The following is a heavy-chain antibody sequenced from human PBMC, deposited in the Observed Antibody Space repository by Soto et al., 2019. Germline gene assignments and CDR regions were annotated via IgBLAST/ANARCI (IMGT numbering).Heavy chain of an antibody. CDR1: GGSISSYY. CDR2: ISYSGST. D-gene: IGHD6-19*01. J-gene: IGHJ4*02. Sequence: QVQLQESGPGLVKPSETLSLTCTVSGGSISSYYWSWIRQPPGKGLEWIGYISYSGSTNYNPSLKSRVTISVDTSKNQFSRKLSSVTAADTAVYYCASTAHSSGWYSGGFDYWGQGTLVTVSS. CDR3: ASTAHSSGWYSGGFDY. V-gene: IGHV4-59*01.